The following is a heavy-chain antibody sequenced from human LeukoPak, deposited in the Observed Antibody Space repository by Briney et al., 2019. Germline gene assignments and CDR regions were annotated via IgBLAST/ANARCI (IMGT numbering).Heavy chain of an antibody. V-gene: IGHV1-2*02. CDR2: INPNSGGT. CDR3: ARDRSDYYDSSGA. Sequence: GASVKVSCKASGYTFTGYYMHWVRQAPGQGLEWMGWINPNSGGTNYAQKFQGRVTMTRDTSISTAYMELSRLRSDDTAVYYCARDRSDYYDSSGAWGQGTLVTVSS. D-gene: IGHD3-22*01. J-gene: IGHJ5*02. CDR1: GYTFTGYY.